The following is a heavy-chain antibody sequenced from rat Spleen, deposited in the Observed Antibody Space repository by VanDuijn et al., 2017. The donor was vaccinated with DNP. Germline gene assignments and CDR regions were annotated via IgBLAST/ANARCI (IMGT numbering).Heavy chain of an antibody. CDR3: ARWTRNFDY. CDR2: ISYSGST. J-gene: IGHJ2*01. CDR1: GYSITSNY. D-gene: IGHD1-7*01. Sequence: EVQLQESGSGLVKPSQSLSLTCSVTGYSITSNYWGWIRKFPGNKMEYVGHISYSGSTNYNPSLKSRISITRDTSKNLFFLHFNSVTTEDTATYYCARWTRNFDYWGQGVMVTVSS. V-gene: IGHV3-1*01.